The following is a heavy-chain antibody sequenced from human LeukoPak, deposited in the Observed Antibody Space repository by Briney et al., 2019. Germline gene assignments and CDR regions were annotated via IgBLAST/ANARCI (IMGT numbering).Heavy chain of an antibody. Sequence: SETLSLTCTVSGGSIRGYFWTWIRQPPGKGLEWIGYIYYSGSTSYNPSLKSRVTIAVDTSKNQFSLRLNSVTAADTAVYYCAMAYSSSWYYFDYWGQGTLVTVSS. CDR1: GGSIRGYF. D-gene: IGHD6-13*01. J-gene: IGHJ4*02. CDR2: IYYSGST. CDR3: AMAYSSSWYYFDY. V-gene: IGHV4-59*01.